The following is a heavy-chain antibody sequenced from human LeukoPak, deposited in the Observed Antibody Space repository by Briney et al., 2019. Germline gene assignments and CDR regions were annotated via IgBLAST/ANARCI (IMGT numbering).Heavy chain of an antibody. CDR3: ARDGGRYNAFDI. CDR2: INHSGST. J-gene: IGHJ3*02. Sequence: PSETLSLTCAVYGGSFSGYYWSWIRQPPGKGLEWIGEINHSGSTNYNPSLKSRVTISVDTSKNQFSLRLSSVTAADTAVCYCARDGGRYNAFDIWGQGTMVTVSS. CDR1: GGSFSGYY. V-gene: IGHV4-34*01. D-gene: IGHD3-16*02.